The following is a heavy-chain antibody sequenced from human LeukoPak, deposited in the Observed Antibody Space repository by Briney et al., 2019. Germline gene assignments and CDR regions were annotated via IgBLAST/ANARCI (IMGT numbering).Heavy chain of an antibody. CDR3: AKDTSGWSLT. J-gene: IGHJ5*02. CDR1: RFPFSGYE. Sequence: GGSLRLSCAASRFPFSGYEMYSVRQAPGKGLEWISYISDTGGAIHYADSVKGRFTISRDNDKNSLYLQMNSLRAEDTAVYYCAKDTSGWSLTWGQGTLVTVSS. V-gene: IGHV3-48*03. D-gene: IGHD6-19*01. CDR2: ISDTGGAI.